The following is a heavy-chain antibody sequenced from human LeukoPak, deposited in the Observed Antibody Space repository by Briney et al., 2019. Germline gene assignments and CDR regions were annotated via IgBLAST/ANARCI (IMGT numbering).Heavy chain of an antibody. CDR2: ISPHGDIE. Sequence: GGSLRLSCAASGFTFTTFGIHWVRQAPGKGLEWVAAISPHGDIECYTDSVKGRFTISRDNSKNMIYLQMNSLRGEDSAVYYCAKINNNDDYWGQGNLVTVSS. D-gene: IGHD1/OR15-1a*01. V-gene: IGHV3-30*18. J-gene: IGHJ4*02. CDR1: GFTFTTFG. CDR3: AKINNNDDY.